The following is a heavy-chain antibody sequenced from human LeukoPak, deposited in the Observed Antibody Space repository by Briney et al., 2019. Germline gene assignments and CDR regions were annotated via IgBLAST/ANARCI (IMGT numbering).Heavy chain of an antibody. CDR3: ARAVLLWFGELPYFDY. Sequence: SETLALTCAVYGGSFSGYYWSWIRQPPGKGLEWRGEINHSGSTNYNPSLKSRVTISVDTSKNQCSLKLSSVTAADTAVYYCARAVLLWFGELPYFDYWGQGTLVTVSS. J-gene: IGHJ4*02. D-gene: IGHD3-10*01. CDR2: INHSGST. V-gene: IGHV4-34*01. CDR1: GGSFSGYY.